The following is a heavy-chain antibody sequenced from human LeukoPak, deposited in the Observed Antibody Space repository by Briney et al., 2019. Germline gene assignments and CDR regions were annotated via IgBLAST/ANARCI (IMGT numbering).Heavy chain of an antibody. J-gene: IGHJ4*02. CDR2: ISSSSSYI. CDR3: ARDYYGSGSYSDY. CDR1: GFTFSSYS. D-gene: IGHD3-10*01. Sequence: GGSLRLSCAASGFTFSSYSMNWVLQAPGKGLEWVSSISSSSSYIYYADSVKGRFTISRDNAKNSLYLQMNSLRAEDTAVYYCARDYYGSGSYSDYSGQGTLVTVSS. V-gene: IGHV3-21*01.